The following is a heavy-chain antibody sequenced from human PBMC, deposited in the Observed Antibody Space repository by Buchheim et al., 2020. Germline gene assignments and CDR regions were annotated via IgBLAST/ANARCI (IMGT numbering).Heavy chain of an antibody. CDR1: GFSLTTGGLC. CDR2: IAGDDTR. CDR3: ARNPLIQGDYHYGMDV. J-gene: IGHJ6*02. Sequence: QVTLQESGPALVQPTQTLTLTCTFSGFSLTTGGLCVNWLRQPPGKALQWLALIAGDDTRHYATSLRTRVTFSKDASKNQAFLTMSDMDPVDTATYYCARNPLIQGDYHYGMDVWGQGTT. V-gene: IGHV2-70*19. D-gene: IGHD5-18*01.